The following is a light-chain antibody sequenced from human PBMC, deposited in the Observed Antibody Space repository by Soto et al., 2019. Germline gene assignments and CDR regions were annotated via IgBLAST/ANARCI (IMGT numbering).Light chain of an antibody. Sequence: EIVLTQSPGTLSLSPGERATLSCRASQSVSSSSYLAWYQQKPGQAPRLLIYGASSRATGIPDRFSGSGSATDFTLTISRLAPEDFSVYYCRQYGSSPSYTFGQGTKLEIK. CDR3: RQYGSSPSYT. CDR1: QSVSSSSY. CDR2: GAS. V-gene: IGKV3-20*01. J-gene: IGKJ2*01.